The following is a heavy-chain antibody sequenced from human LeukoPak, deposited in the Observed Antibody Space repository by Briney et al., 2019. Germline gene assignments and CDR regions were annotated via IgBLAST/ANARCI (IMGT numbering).Heavy chain of an antibody. J-gene: IGHJ6*02. CDR1: GGSISSYY. CDR2: IYYSGST. CDR3: ARNCGGDCYSLRDGMDV. Sequence: SETLSLTCTVSGGSISSYYWSWIRQPPGKGLEWIGYIYYSGSTNYNPSLKSRVTISVDTSKNQFSLKLSSVTAADTAVYYCARNCGGDCYSLRDGMDVWGQGTTVTVSS. D-gene: IGHD2-21*02. V-gene: IGHV4-59*01.